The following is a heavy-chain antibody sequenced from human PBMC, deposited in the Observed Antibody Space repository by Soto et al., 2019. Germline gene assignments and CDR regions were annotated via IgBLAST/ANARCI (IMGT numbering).Heavy chain of an antibody. Sequence: EVQLVESGGGLVQPGRSLRLSCAASGFTFDDYAMHWVRQAPGKGLEWVSGISWNSGSIGYADSVKGRFTISRDNAKNSLYLQMNSLRAEDTALYYCAKDWGYCSGGSCYSGGDAFDIWGQETMVTVSS. CDR2: ISWNSGSI. CDR3: AKDWGYCSGGSCYSGGDAFDI. J-gene: IGHJ3*02. V-gene: IGHV3-9*01. D-gene: IGHD2-15*01. CDR1: GFTFDDYA.